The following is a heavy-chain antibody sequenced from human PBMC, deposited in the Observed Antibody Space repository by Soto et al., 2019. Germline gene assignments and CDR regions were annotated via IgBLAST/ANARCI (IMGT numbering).Heavy chain of an antibody. J-gene: IGHJ3*02. Sequence: ESGGGLVQPGRSLRLSCAASGFTFDDYAMHWVRQAPGKGLEWVSGISWNSGSIGYADSVKGRFTISRDNAKNSLYLQMNSLRAEDTALYYCANTYYDSSRGSAFDIWGQGTMVTVSS. V-gene: IGHV3-9*01. CDR3: ANTYYDSSRGSAFDI. D-gene: IGHD3-22*01. CDR2: ISWNSGSI. CDR1: GFTFDDYA.